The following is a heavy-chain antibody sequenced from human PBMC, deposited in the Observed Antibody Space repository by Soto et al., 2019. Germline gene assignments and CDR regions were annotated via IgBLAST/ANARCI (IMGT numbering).Heavy chain of an antibody. CDR3: ARDLYSSGWLTGFDP. D-gene: IGHD6-19*01. CDR2: IYSGGST. Sequence: PGGCLGLSCASSGCTVNNNYMSWVRQAPGKGLEWVSVIYSGGSTYYVDSVKGRFTMSRDNSKNTVYLQMNSLRAEDTAVYYCARDLYSSGWLTGFDPWGQGTLVTVSS. CDR1: GCTVNNNY. J-gene: IGHJ5*02. V-gene: IGHV3-66*01.